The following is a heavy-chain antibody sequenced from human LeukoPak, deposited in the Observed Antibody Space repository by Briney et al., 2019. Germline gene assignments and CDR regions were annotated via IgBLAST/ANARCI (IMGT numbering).Heavy chain of an antibody. J-gene: IGHJ4*02. Sequence: SETLSLTCTVSGGSISSSSYYWGWIRQPPGKGLEWIGSIYYSGSTYYNPSLKSRVTISVDTSKNQFSLKLSSVTAADTAVYYCARDPYYYDSSGYYSRTIDYWGQGTLVTVSS. D-gene: IGHD3-22*01. CDR1: GGSISSSSYY. CDR2: IYYSGST. CDR3: ARDPYYYDSSGYYSRTIDY. V-gene: IGHV4-39*07.